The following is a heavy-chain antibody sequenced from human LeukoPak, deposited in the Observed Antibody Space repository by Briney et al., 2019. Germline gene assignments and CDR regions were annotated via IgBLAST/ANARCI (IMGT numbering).Heavy chain of an antibody. J-gene: IGHJ4*02. CDR3: ARDLGIAAAEGIDY. D-gene: IGHD6-13*01. Sequence: GASVKVSCRASGYTFTSYGISWVRQAPGQGLEWMGWISAYNGNTNYAQKLQGRVTMTTDTSTSTAYMELRSLRSDDTAVYYCARDLGIAAAEGIDYWGQGTLVTVSS. V-gene: IGHV1-18*01. CDR2: ISAYNGNT. CDR1: GYTFTSYG.